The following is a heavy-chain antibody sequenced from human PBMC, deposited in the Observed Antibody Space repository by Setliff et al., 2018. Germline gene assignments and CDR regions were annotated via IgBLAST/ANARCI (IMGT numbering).Heavy chain of an antibody. J-gene: IGHJ5*01. CDR1: DGSISSFY. Sequence: SETLSLACSVSDGSISSFYWSWIRQPPGKGLGWVASIHYSENTYYNPSLKTRVTISVNTSKNQFSLNLNSVTAADTAVYYCASRTTGPGGWFDFWGQGTLVTVSS. CDR2: IHYSENT. CDR3: ASRTTGPGGWFDF. D-gene: IGHD1-1*01. V-gene: IGHV4-59*04.